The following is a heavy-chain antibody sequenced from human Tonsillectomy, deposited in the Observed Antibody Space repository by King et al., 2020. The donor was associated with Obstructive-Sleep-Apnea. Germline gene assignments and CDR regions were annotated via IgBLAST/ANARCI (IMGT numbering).Heavy chain of an antibody. V-gene: IGHV1-2*02. CDR3: ARKRGGSIYYYYGMDV. J-gene: IGHJ6*02. D-gene: IGHD2-15*01. CDR2: INPNSGGT. CDR1: GYTFTGYY. Sequence: QLVQSGAEVKKPGASVKVSCKASGYTFTGYYMHWVRQAPGQGLEWMGWINPNSGGTNYAQKFQGRVTMTRDTSISTAYMELSRLRSDDTAVYYCARKRGGSIYYYYGMDVWGQGTTVTVSS.